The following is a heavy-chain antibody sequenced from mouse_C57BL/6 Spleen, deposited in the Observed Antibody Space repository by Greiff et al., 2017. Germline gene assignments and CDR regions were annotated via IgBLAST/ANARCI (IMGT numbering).Heavy chain of an antibody. CDR1: GYTFTSYG. Sequence: VKLQESGAELARPGASVKLSCKASGYTFTSYGISWVKQRTGQGLEWIGEIYPRSGNTYYNEKFKGKATLTADKSSSTAYMELRSLTSEDSAVYFCARKRDGNYPFAYWGQGTLVTVSA. D-gene: IGHD2-1*01. CDR2: IYPRSGNT. CDR3: ARKRDGNYPFAY. V-gene: IGHV1-81*01. J-gene: IGHJ3*01.